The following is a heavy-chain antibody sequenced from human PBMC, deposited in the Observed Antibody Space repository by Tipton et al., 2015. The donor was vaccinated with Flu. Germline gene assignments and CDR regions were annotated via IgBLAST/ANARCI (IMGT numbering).Heavy chain of an antibody. D-gene: IGHD3-16*01. CDR1: GGSFSGYY. CDR2: INHSGST. Sequence: TLSLTCAVYGGSFSGYYWSWIRQPPGKGLEWIGEINHSGSTNYNPSLKSRVTISVDTSKNQFSLKLSSVTAADTAVYYCARGFGFPPYMDVWGKGTTVTVSS. V-gene: IGHV4-34*01. CDR3: ARGFGFPPYMDV. J-gene: IGHJ6*03.